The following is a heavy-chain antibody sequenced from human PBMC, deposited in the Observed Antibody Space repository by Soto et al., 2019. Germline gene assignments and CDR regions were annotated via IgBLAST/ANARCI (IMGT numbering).Heavy chain of an antibody. V-gene: IGHV3-23*01. D-gene: IGHD3-9*01. CDR2: ISGSGAST. J-gene: IGHJ4*02. CDR1: GFMFRNFW. CDR3: AHFDWFIDY. Sequence: PGGSLRLSCSASGFMFRNFWMNWVRQAPGKGLEWVSNISGSGASTYYADSVKGRFTISRDNSKNTLYLQMNSLRAEDTAVYYCAHFDWFIDYWGQGTLVTVSS.